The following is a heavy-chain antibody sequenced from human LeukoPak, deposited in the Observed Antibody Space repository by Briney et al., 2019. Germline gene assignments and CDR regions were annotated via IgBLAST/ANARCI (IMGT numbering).Heavy chain of an antibody. V-gene: IGHV3-21*01. CDR1: GFTFSSHS. CDR3: ARDLTLEMTYYDILTGYPYYFDY. Sequence: GGSLRLSCAASGFTFSSHSMNWVRQAPGKGLEWVSSISSSSSYIYYADSVKGRFTISSDNAKNSLYLQMNSLRAEDTAVYYCARDLTLEMTYYDILTGYPYYFDYWGQGTLVTVSS. D-gene: IGHD3-9*01. J-gene: IGHJ4*02. CDR2: ISSSSSYI.